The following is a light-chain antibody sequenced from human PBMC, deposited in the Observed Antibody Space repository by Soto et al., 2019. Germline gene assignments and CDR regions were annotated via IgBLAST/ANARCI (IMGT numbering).Light chain of an antibody. CDR3: SSFTSTSTYF. Sequence: QSVLTQPASVSGSPGQSITISCTGTSSDVGGCNCVSWYQQHPGKAPKIMIYEVNNRPSGVSNRFSGSKSGNTASLTISGLQAEDEADYYCSSFTSTSTYFFGTGTKLTVL. J-gene: IGLJ1*01. CDR1: SSDVGGCNC. V-gene: IGLV2-14*01. CDR2: EVN.